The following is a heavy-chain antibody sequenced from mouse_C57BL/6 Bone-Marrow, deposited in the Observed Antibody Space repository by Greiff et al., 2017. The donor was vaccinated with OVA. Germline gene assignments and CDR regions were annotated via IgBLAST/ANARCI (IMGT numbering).Heavy chain of an antibody. V-gene: IGHV1-55*01. CDR2: IYPGSGST. CDR1: GYTFTSYW. D-gene: IGHD1-1*01. Sequence: QVQLQQPGAELVKPGASVKMSCKASGYTFTSYWITWVKQRPGQGLEWIGDIYPGSGSTNYNEKFKSKATLTVDTSSSPAYMQLSSLTSEDSAVYYCARRGYGSREDAMDYWGQGTSVTVSS. CDR3: ARRGYGSREDAMDY. J-gene: IGHJ4*01.